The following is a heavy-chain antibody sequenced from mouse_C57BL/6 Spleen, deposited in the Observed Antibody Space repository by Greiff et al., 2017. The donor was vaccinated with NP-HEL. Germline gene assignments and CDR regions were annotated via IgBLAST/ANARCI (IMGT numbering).Heavy chain of an antibody. V-gene: IGHV5-4*01. D-gene: IGHD1-1*01. J-gene: IGHJ2*01. CDR2: ISDGGSYT. Sequence: EVQLVESGGGLVKPGGSLKLSCAASGFTFSSYAMSWVRQTPEKRLEWVATISDGGSYTYYPDNVKGRFTISRDNAKNNLYLQMSHLKSEDTAVYYCARDRWSATVYFDYWGQGTTLTVSS. CDR1: GFTFSSYA. CDR3: ARDRWSATVYFDY.